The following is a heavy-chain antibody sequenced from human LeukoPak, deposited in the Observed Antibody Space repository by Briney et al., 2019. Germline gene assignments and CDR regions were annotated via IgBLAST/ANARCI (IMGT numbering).Heavy chain of an antibody. J-gene: IGHJ4*02. CDR3: ARDDTTSGYYGFGY. CDR1: GFTFSSNY. CDR2: IANDGRT. V-gene: IGHV3-53*01. Sequence: GGSLRLSCAASGFTFSSNYMSWVRQAPGKGLECVSVIANDGRTYYLNSVKGRFTISRDISKNMLYLQMNSLRADDTAVYYCARDDTTSGYYGFGYWGQGTLVTVSS. D-gene: IGHD5-12*01.